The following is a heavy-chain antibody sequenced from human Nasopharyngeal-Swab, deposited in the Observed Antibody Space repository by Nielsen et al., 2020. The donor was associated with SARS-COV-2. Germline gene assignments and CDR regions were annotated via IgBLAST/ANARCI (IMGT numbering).Heavy chain of an antibody. J-gene: IGHJ6*02. D-gene: IGHD2-2*03. CDR2: ISGSGGST. CDR3: ARDGYFPDYYYYGMDV. V-gene: IGHV3-23*01. Sequence: GESLKISCAASGFTFSSYAMSWVRQAPGKGLEWVSAISGSGGSTYYADSVKGRFTISRDNSKNTLYLQMNSLRAEDTAVYYCARDGYFPDYYYYGMDVWGQGTTVTVSS. CDR1: GFTFSSYA.